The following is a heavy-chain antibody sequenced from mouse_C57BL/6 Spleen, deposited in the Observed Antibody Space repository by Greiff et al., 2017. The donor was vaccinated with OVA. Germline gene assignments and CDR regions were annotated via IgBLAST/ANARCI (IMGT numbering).Heavy chain of an antibody. CDR2: INPNNGGT. J-gene: IGHJ1*03. CDR1: GYTFTDYY. D-gene: IGHD1-1*01. CDR3: ARGADYYGSSYSYWYFDV. Sequence: VQLQQSGPELVKPGASVKISCKASGYTFTDYYMNWVKQSHGKSLEWIGDINPNNGGTSYNQKFKGKATLTVDKSSSTAYMELRSLTSEDSAVYYCARGADYYGSSYSYWYFDVWGTGTTVTVSS. V-gene: IGHV1-26*01.